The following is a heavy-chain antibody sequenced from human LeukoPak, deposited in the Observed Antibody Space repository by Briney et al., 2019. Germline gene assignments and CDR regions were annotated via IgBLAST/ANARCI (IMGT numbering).Heavy chain of an antibody. J-gene: IGHJ4*02. D-gene: IGHD2-2*01. Sequence: PGRSLRLSCAASGFTLSNYTMHWVRQAPGKGLEWVTVISTDGKDKKYADSVKGRFAISRDNSKNTLDLQMNSLRAEDTAVYYCEKDQKWGPADYYFDSWGQGTLVTVSS. CDR1: GFTLSNYT. CDR2: ISTDGKDK. V-gene: IGHV3-30*18. CDR3: EKDQKWGPADYYFDS.